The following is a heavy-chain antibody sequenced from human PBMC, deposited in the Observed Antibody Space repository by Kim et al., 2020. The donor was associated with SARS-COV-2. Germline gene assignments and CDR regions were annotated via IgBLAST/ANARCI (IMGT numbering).Heavy chain of an antibody. D-gene: IGHD6-6*01. V-gene: IGHV4-4*02. J-gene: IGHJ5*02. CDR3: AICPGDSSSFCFDP. CDR1: GGSISSNNW. CDR2: IYHSGST. Sequence: SETLSLTCGVSGGSISSNNWWSWVRQPPGKGLEWIGEIYHSGSTNYNPSLKSRVTISVDKSKHQFSLNLNSVTAADTAVYYCAICPGDSSSFCFDPWGQG.